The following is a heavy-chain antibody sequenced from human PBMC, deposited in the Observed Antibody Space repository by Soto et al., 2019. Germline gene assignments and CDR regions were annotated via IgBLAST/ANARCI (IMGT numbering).Heavy chain of an antibody. J-gene: IGHJ4*02. CDR1: GYSISSGYY. CDR3: ATVIVGATDFDY. Sequence: ETLSLTCAVSGYSISSGYYWGGLREPPGKGLEWIGSIYHSGSTYYNPSLKSRVTISVDTSKNKFSLKLSTVTAADTAVYYCATVIVGATDFDYWGQGTLVTVSS. V-gene: IGHV4-38-2*01. D-gene: IGHD1-26*01. CDR2: IYHSGST.